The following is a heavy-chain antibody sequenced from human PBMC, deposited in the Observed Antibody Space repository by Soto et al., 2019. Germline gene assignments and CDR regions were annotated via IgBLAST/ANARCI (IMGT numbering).Heavy chain of an antibody. Sequence: PGESLKISCQASGYSFSSSWIGWVRQMPGKGLEWMGIIDPNDSQTIYSPSFQGQVTISADKSIDTAYLQWSSLKTSDTATYYCARHAGNSWKGDYFDYWGQGALVTVSS. V-gene: IGHV5-51*01. D-gene: IGHD6-13*01. CDR2: IDPNDSQT. J-gene: IGHJ4*02. CDR1: GYSFSSSW. CDR3: ARHAGNSWKGDYFDY.